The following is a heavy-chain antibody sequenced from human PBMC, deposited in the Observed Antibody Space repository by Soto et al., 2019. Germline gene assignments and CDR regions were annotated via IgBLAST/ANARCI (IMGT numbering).Heavy chain of an antibody. Sequence: GSLRLSCTASGFTFGDYAMSWFRQAPGKGLEWVGFIRSKAYGGTTEYAASVKGRFTISRDDSKSIAYLQMNSLKTEDTAVYYCTRDVSIAVKGNAFDIWGQGTMVTVSS. CDR1: GFTFGDYA. CDR3: TRDVSIAVKGNAFDI. CDR2: IRSKAYGGTT. D-gene: IGHD6-19*01. J-gene: IGHJ3*02. V-gene: IGHV3-49*03.